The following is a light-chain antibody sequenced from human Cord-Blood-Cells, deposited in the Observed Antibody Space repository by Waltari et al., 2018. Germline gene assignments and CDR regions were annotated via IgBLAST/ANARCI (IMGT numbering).Light chain of an antibody. J-gene: IGKJ1*01. CDR3: QQRSNWT. V-gene: IGKV3-11*01. Sequence: DIVLTQSPATLTLSPGDRATLSCRASQSVSSYLAWYQQKPGQAPRLLIYDASNRATGIPARFSGSGSGTDFTLTISSLEPEDFAVYYCQQRSNWTFGQGTKVEIK. CDR2: DAS. CDR1: QSVSSY.